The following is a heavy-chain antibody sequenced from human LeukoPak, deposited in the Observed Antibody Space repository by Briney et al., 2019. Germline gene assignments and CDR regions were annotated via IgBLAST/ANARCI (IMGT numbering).Heavy chain of an antibody. CDR1: GFTVSSNY. V-gene: IGHV3-66*02. D-gene: IGHD3-22*01. J-gene: IGHJ4*02. Sequence: PGGSLRLSCAASGFTVSSNYMSWVRQAPGKGLEWVSVISTSGSTYYADSVKGRFTISRDNSKNTRYLQMHSLRPEDTAVYYCARSLYYYDSSGYYYYWGQGTLVTVSS. CDR3: ARSLYYYDSSGYYYY. CDR2: ISTSGST.